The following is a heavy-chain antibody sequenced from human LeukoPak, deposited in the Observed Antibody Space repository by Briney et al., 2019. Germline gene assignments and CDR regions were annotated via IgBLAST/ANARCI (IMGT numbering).Heavy chain of an antibody. CDR3: ASNIPIDY. D-gene: IGHD2-21*01. CDR1: GFTFSSFG. V-gene: IGHV3-21*01. CDR2: ITSSSSYI. Sequence: GGSLRLSCAASGFTFSSFGMHWVRQAPGKGLEWVSSITSSSSYIYYADSVKGRFTISRDNAKNSLYLQMNSLRAEDTAVYYCASNIPIDYWGQGTLVTVSS. J-gene: IGHJ4*02.